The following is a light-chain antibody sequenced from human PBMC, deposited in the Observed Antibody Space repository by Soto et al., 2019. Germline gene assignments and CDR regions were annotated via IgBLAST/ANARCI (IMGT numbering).Light chain of an antibody. J-gene: IGKJ4*01. V-gene: IGKV1-9*01. Sequence: DIHLTQSPSFLSASVGDRVTITCRASQGIASSLAWYQQKAGKAPKRLIYAASTLESGVPSRFSGSGPGTEFTLTISSLQPEDFAIYYCQQFNSYPLTFGGGTKVEIK. CDR3: QQFNSYPLT. CDR2: AAS. CDR1: QGIASS.